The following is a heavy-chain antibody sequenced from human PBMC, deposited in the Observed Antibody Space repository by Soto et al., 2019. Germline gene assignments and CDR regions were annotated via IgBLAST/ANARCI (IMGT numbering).Heavy chain of an antibody. CDR2: IKKDGSEQ. J-gene: IGHJ4*02. D-gene: IGHD3-10*01. CDR1: GFTFTAYY. CDR3: PRENWFQDF. Sequence: EVQLVESGGGLVQPGGSLRLSCAASGFTFTAYYMTWVRQAPGKGLEWVASIKKDGSEQYYVDSVKGRFTISRDNAKNSLYLQMNSLRAGDTALYYCPRENWFQDFWGQGTLVTVSS. V-gene: IGHV3-7*03.